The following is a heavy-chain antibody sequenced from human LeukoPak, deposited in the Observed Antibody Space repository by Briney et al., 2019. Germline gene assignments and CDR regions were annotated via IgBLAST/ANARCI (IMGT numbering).Heavy chain of an antibody. CDR3: ARSYAREWLVPGNWFDP. CDR2: INPSGGST. CDR1: GYTFTSYY. Sequence: GASVKVSWKASGYTFTSYYMHWVRQAPGQGLEWMGIINPSGGSTSYAQKFQGRVTMTRDTSTSTVYMELSSLRSEDTAVYYCARSYAREWLVPGNWFDPWGQGTLVTVSS. D-gene: IGHD6-19*01. V-gene: IGHV1-46*01. J-gene: IGHJ5*02.